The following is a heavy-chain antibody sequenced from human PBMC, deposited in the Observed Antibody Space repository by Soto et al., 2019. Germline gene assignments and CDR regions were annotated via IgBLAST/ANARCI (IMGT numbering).Heavy chain of an antibody. J-gene: IGHJ6*03. Sequence: QVQLVQSGAEVKKPGASVKVSCKASGYSFTSHGISWVRQAPGQGLEWMGWISGNSGDTNYAQKLQGRVTVTTDTSTSDAYVELSSLRSEDTAADDCASIVRGSNIGYYHYIDVWGKGTTVTVSS. CDR3: ASIVRGSNIGYYHYIDV. D-gene: IGHD3-10*02. CDR1: GYSFTSHG. CDR2: ISGNSGDT. V-gene: IGHV1-18*01.